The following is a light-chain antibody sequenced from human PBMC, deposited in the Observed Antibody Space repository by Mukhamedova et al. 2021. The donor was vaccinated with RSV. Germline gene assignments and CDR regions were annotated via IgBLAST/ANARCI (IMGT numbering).Light chain of an antibody. J-gene: IGKJ4*01. CDR1: SSY. CDR2: DTY. CDR3: QQRSNWPLT. V-gene: IGKV3-11*01. Sequence: SSYLAWHQQKPGQAPRLLIYDTYNRAAGIPARFSGSGSGTDFTLTISSLEPEDFAVYYCQQRSNWPLTF.